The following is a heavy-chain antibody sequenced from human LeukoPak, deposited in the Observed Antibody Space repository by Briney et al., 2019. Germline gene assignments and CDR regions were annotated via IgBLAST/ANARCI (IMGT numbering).Heavy chain of an antibody. Sequence: GGSLRLSCVVSGFTVTSNYMSWVRQAPGKGLEWVSVIYSGGTTNYADSVKGRFTVYRDNSKNTLYLQMNSLRAEDTAVYYCASKLTSGYWGQGALVTVSS. J-gene: IGHJ4*02. CDR2: IYSGGTT. CDR3: ASKLTSGY. CDR1: GFTVTSNY. V-gene: IGHV3-66*01. D-gene: IGHD4-17*01.